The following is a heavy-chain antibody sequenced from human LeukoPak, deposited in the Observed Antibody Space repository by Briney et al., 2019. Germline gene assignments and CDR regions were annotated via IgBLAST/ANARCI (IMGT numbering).Heavy chain of an antibody. D-gene: IGHD3-22*01. V-gene: IGHV3-48*03. CDR1: GFTFGSYE. J-gene: IGHJ6*02. Sequence: GGSLRLSCAASGFTFGSYEMNWVRQAPGKGLEWVSYISSSGSTIYYADSVKGRFTISRDNAKNSLYLQMNSLRAEDTAVYYCARDRAYYDSSGYKYGMDVWGQGTTVTVSS. CDR3: ARDRAYYDSSGYKYGMDV. CDR2: ISSSGSTI.